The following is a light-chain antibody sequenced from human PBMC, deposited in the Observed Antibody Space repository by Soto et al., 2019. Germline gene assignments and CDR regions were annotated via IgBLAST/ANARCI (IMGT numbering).Light chain of an antibody. V-gene: IGLV1-44*01. J-gene: IGLJ1*01. CDR2: SNS. CDR1: SSNIGSNI. Sequence: QSVLTQTPSASGTGGQMVTISCAGGSSNIGSNIVNWYQQLPGTAPKLLIYSNSQRPSGVPDRFSASKSGSSASLAISGLQSEDEADYYCAAWDDSLNDYVFGTGTKVTVL. CDR3: AAWDDSLNDYV.